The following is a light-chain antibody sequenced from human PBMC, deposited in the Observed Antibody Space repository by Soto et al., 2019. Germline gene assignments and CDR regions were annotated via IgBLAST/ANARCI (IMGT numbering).Light chain of an antibody. V-gene: IGKV3-20*01. CDR2: GVS. J-gene: IGKJ5*01. CDR3: QQYGSSPPIT. CDR1: QSFSSNS. Sequence: MVLSQSQGARSVAPGGRAALSCGAGQSFSSNSLAWYQQKPGRAPRLLIHGVSNRATGIPDRFSRSGSGTDVTLTITRLEPEDFAVYYCQQYGSSPPITFGQGTLLEVK.